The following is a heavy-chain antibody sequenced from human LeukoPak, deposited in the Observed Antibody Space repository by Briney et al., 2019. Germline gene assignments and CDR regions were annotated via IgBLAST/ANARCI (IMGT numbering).Heavy chain of an antibody. Sequence: GGSLRLSCAASGAASGFIFSGYAMHWVRQAPGKGLEWVSAISGSGGSTYYADSVKGRFTISRDNSKNTLYLQMNSLRAEDTAVYYCARDRYSSGWYEVDYWGQGTLVTVSS. CDR1: GFIFSGYA. D-gene: IGHD6-19*01. CDR2: ISGSGGST. J-gene: IGHJ4*02. V-gene: IGHV3-23*01. CDR3: ARDRYSSGWYEVDY.